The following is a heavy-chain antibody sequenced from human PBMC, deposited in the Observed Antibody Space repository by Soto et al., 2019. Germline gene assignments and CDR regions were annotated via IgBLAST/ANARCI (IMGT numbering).Heavy chain of an antibody. J-gene: IGHJ4*02. D-gene: IGHD3-10*01. CDR2: ISGSGGST. CDR1: GFTFSSYA. CDR3: AKGMYSYGSGSYYY. V-gene: IGHV3-23*01. Sequence: EVQLLESGGGLVQPGGSLRLSCAASGFTFSSYAMSWVRQAPGKGLEWVSTISGSGGSTYYADSGKGRFTISRDNSKNTLYLQMNSLRAEDTAVYYCAKGMYSYGSGSYYYWGQGTLVTVSS.